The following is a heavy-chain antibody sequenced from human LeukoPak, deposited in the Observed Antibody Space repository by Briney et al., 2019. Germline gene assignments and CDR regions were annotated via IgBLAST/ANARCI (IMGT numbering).Heavy chain of an antibody. CDR2: FHHSGST. D-gene: IGHD1-1*01. Sequence: PSETLSLTCTVSGGSISSYYWTWIRQSPGKGLEWIGFFHHSGSTNYNPSFKSRVTISADTSNNHFSLRLTSVTAADTAVYFCARGRVSSSTWYSTYYYYFYMDVWGKGTTVTVSS. CDR3: ARGRVSSSTWYSTYYYYFYMDV. J-gene: IGHJ6*03. V-gene: IGHV4-59*01. CDR1: GGSISSYY.